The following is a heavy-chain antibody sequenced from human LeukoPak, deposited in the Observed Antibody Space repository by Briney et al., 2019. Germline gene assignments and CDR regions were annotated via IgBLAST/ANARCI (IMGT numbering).Heavy chain of an antibody. J-gene: IGHJ4*02. CDR3: ARDQYEGISPDY. CDR2: ISSSSNYI. Sequence: GGSLRLSCAASGLTFSNYSMSWVRQAPGKGLEWVSSISSSSNYIYYADSVNGRFTISRDNAKNSLYLQMSSLRADDTAVYYCARDQYEGISPDYWGQGALVTVSS. CDR1: GLTFSNYS. D-gene: IGHD2/OR15-2a*01. V-gene: IGHV3-21*01.